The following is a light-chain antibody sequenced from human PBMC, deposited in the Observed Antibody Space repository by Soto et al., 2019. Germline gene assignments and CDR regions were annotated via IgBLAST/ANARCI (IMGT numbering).Light chain of an antibody. CDR1: QSVSSSY. J-gene: IGKJ4*01. V-gene: IGKV3-20*01. CDR2: GAS. Sequence: EIVLTQSPGTLSLSPGERATLSCRASQSVSSSYLAWYQQKPGQAPRLLIYGASSRATGIPDRFSGSGSGTDFTLTISRLEPEDFAVYYCQKYGRSHLPFGGGTKVEIK. CDR3: QKYGRSHLP.